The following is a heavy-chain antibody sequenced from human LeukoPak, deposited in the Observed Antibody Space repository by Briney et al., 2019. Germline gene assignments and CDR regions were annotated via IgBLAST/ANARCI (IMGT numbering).Heavy chain of an antibody. V-gene: IGHV1-24*01. CDR2: FDPEDGET. CDR3: ATRDLYARELPSYYFDY. D-gene: IGHD1-26*01. CDR1: GYTLTELS. Sequence: ASVKVSCKVSGYTLTELSMHWVRQAPGKGLEWMGGFDPEDGETIYAQKFQGRVTMTEDTSTDTAYMELSSLRSEDTAVYYCATRDLYARELPSYYFDYWGQGTLVTVSS. J-gene: IGHJ4*02.